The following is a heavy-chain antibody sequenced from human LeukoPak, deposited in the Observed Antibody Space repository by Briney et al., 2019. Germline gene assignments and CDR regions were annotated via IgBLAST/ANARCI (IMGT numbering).Heavy chain of an antibody. V-gene: IGHV1-2*02. CDR3: ARDSEESEVVRGVISIYYYYYGMDV. Sequence: GASVKVSCKASGYTFTGYYMHWVRQAPGQGLEWMGWINPNSGGTNYAQKFQGRVTMTRDTSISTAYMELSRLRSDDTAVYYCARDSEESEVVRGVISIYYYYYGMDVWGQGTTVTVSS. D-gene: IGHD3-10*01. J-gene: IGHJ6*02. CDR2: INPNSGGT. CDR1: GYTFTGYY.